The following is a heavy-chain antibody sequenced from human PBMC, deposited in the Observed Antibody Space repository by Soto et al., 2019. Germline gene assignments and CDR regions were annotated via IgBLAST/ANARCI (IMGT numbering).Heavy chain of an antibody. D-gene: IGHD2-8*01. CDR3: VRGQWSFDY. V-gene: IGHV3-72*01. J-gene: IGHJ4*02. CDR1: GFTLSDHY. Sequence: GESLKISCAASGFTLSDHYMDWVRQAPGKGLEWVARSRNKDHSYSREYAASVKGRFTISRDDSKNSLYLQMSSLKAEDTAVYYCVRGQWSFDYWGQGTVVTVS. CDR2: SRNKDHSYSR.